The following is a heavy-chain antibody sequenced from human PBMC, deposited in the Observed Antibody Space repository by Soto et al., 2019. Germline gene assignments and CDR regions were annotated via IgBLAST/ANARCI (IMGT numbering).Heavy chain of an antibody. CDR2: ISHSGTV. D-gene: IGHD3-16*01. CDR1: SVSITSSNW. J-gene: IGHJ4*02. Sequence: SETLSLTCDVSSVSITSSNWWTWVRQPPGKGLEWLGKISHSGTVNYNATLRSRVTISVDKPKNQLSLKLISVTAADTAVYYCARDYDGFDYWGPGILVTVSS. CDR3: ARDYDGFDY. V-gene: IGHV4-4*02.